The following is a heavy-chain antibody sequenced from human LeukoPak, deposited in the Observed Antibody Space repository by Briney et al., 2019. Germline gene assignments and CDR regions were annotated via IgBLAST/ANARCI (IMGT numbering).Heavy chain of an antibody. D-gene: IGHD6-13*01. CDR3: ARSLYSLNWFEP. J-gene: IGHJ5*02. CDR2: IYYSGST. V-gene: IGHV4-30-4*01. Sequence: PSETLSLTCTVSGGSISSGDYYWSWIRQPPGKGLEWIGYIYYSGSTYYNPSLKSRVTISVDTSKNQFSLRLNSVTAADTAVYYCARSLYSLNWFEPWGQGTLVTVSS. CDR1: GGSISSGDYY.